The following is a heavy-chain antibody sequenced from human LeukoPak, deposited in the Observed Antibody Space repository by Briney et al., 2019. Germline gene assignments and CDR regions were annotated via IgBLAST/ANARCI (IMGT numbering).Heavy chain of an antibody. CDR2: INPNSGGT. D-gene: IGHD6-13*01. CDR1: GYTFTGYY. Sequence: GASVKVSSKASGYTFTGYYMHWVRQAPGQGLEWMGWINPNSGGTNYAQKFQGWVTMTRDTSISTAYMELSRLRSDDTAVYYCARMVGNSGSWSPHGMDVWGKGTTVTVSS. J-gene: IGHJ6*04. CDR3: ARMVGNSGSWSPHGMDV. V-gene: IGHV1-2*04.